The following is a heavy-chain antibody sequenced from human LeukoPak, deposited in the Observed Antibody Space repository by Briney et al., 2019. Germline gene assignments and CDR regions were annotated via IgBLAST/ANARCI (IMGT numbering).Heavy chain of an antibody. CDR2: INHSGST. V-gene: IGHV4-34*01. J-gene: IGHJ5*01. Sequence: SDTVSLLCAVYGGSLSGHYRSWIRQPPGKGLEWIGEINHSGSTNYNPSLKSRVTISVDTFKSQFSLKLSSVTAADTAVYYCARGRRGYYYILAGYNSNWFDSWGQGTLVTVSS. D-gene: IGHD3-9*01. CDR1: GGSLSGHY. CDR3: ARGRRGYYYILAGYNSNWFDS.